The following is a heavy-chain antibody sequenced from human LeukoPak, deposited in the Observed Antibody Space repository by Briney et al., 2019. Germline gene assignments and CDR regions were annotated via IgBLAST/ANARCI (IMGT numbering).Heavy chain of an antibody. CDR2: IGSDGDST. V-gene: IGHV3-64*01. CDR1: GFTVITYP. D-gene: IGHD2-8*02. J-gene: IGHJ4*02. Sequence: GGSLPLSCAASGFTVITYPIHWVVQAPGKGLESVSAIGSDGDSTYYANSVKGRFTISRDNSKNTLYLQMDSLRAEDMAVYYCANEGSPGPLICWGQGTLVTVSS. CDR3: ANEGSPGPLIC.